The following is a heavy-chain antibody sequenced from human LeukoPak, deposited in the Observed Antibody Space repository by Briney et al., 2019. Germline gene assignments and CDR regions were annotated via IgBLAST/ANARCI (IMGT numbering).Heavy chain of an antibody. CDR2: FFYSGST. CDR3: ATLGNSGNYYYMDV. V-gene: IGHV4-59*01. Sequence: SETMSLTCTVSGGSISSYYWSWIRQPPGKGLEWVGYFFYSGSTNYNPSLKSRVTISVDTSKNQFSLKLSSVTAADTAVYYCATLGNSGNYYYMDVWGKGTTVTVSS. J-gene: IGHJ6*03. D-gene: IGHD4-23*01. CDR1: GGSISSYY.